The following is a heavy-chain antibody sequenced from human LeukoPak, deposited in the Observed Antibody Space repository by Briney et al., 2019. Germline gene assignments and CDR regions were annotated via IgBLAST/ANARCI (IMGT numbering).Heavy chain of an antibody. J-gene: IGHJ3*02. V-gene: IGHV1-24*01. CDR2: FDPKDGET. CDR3: ARRLGLRWDLQAFDI. Sequence: ASVKVSCKVSGYTLTDLSMHWVRQAPGKGLEWMGGFDPKDGETIYAQKFQGRVTITRNTSISTAYMELSRLRSEDTAVYYCARRLGLRWDLQAFDIWGQGTMVTVSS. CDR1: GYTLTDLS. D-gene: IGHD4-23*01.